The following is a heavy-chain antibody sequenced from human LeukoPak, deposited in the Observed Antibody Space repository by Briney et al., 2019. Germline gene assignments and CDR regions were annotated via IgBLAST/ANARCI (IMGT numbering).Heavy chain of an antibody. J-gene: IGHJ6*03. CDR3: ARGSSGWFYYYYYYMDV. CDR2: MNPNSGNT. Sequence: ASVKVSCKASGYTFTSYDINCVRQATEQGLEWMGWMNPNSGNTGYAQKFQGRVTITRNTSISTAYMELSSLRSEDTAVYYCARGSSGWFYYYYYYMDVWGKGTTVTVSS. CDR1: GYTFTSYD. V-gene: IGHV1-8*03. D-gene: IGHD6-19*01.